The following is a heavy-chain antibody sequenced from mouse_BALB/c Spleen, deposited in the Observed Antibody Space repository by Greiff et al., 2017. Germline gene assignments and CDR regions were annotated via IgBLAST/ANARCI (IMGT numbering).Heavy chain of an antibody. Sequence: EVKLVESGGGLVKPGGSLKLSCAASGFTFSSYAMSWVRQTPEKRLEWVASISSGGSTYYPDSVKGRFTISRDNARNILYLQMSSLRSEDTAMYYCAKEGVYYRYYFDYRGQGTTLTVSS. J-gene: IGHJ2*01. CDR3: AKEGVYYRYYFDY. D-gene: IGHD2-14*01. V-gene: IGHV5-6-5*01. CDR1: GFTFSSYA. CDR2: ISSGGST.